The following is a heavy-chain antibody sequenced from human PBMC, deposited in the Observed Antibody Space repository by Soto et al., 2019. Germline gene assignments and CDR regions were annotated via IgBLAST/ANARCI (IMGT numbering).Heavy chain of an antibody. Sequence: EVQLVESGGGLVQPGGSLRLSCAGSGFTFRNYWMHWVRQAPGKGLEWVSRIDHDGPTDYADSVRGRFTISRDNAENTLYLQMNSLRPEDTAVYYCLRDSHGDYWGQGTLVTVSS. V-gene: IGHV3-74*01. CDR2: IDHDGPT. CDR3: LRDSHGDY. J-gene: IGHJ4*02. CDR1: GFTFRNYW.